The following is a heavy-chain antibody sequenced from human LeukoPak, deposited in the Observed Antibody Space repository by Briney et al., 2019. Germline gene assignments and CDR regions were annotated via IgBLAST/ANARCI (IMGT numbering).Heavy chain of an antibody. CDR3: AKDKDDYRLFDY. CDR2: ISGSGFGT. J-gene: IGHJ4*02. CDR1: GFTFSSYA. Sequence: PGGSLRLSCAASGFTFSSYAMSWVRQAPGKGLEWVSAISGSGFGTYYADSVKGRFTISRDNSKNTLYLQMNNLRAEDTAVYYCAKDKDDYRLFDYWGQGTLVTVSS. V-gene: IGHV3-23*01. D-gene: IGHD4-11*01.